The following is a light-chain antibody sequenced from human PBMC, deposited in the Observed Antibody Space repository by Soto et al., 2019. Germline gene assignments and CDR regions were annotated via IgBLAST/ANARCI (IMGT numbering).Light chain of an antibody. CDR1: QSVDSY. CDR3: QQRDSWPIT. CDR2: GAS. V-gene: IGKV3-11*01. Sequence: PGARATLSCRASQSVDSYLVWYQQKPGQAPRLLIFGASNRATGIPARFSGSGSGTDFTLTINSLEPEDFAVYYCQQRDSWPITFGQGTRLEI. J-gene: IGKJ5*01.